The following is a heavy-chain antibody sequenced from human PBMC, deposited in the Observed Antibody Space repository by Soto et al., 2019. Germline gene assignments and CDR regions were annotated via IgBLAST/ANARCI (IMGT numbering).Heavy chain of an antibody. CDR1: GFNVSAYT. Sequence: QVKLVESGGGVVQPGRSLRLSCAASGFNVSAYTMHWVRQAPGKVLEWVAVISSDGNHKYYTDSVKGRFTISRDTSTNTLYLQMTSLRAEDTAVYYCARWEQPLFDSWGQGTLVTVSS. CDR2: ISSDGNHK. V-gene: IGHV3-30-3*01. CDR3: ARWEQPLFDS. D-gene: IGHD1-26*01. J-gene: IGHJ4*02.